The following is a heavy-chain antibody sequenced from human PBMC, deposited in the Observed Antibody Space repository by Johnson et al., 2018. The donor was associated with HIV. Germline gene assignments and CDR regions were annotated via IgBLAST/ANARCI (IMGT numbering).Heavy chain of an antibody. CDR3: AKDEGGSYSQDAFDI. V-gene: IGHV3-30*04. Sequence: QVQLVESGGGVVQPGRSLRLSCAASGFTFCSYAMHWVRQAPGKGLEWVAVISYDGSNKYYADSVKGRFTISRDNAKNSLYLQMNSLRAEDTALYYCAKDEGGSYSQDAFDIWGQWTMVTVSS. D-gene: IGHD1-26*01. CDR2: ISYDGSNK. J-gene: IGHJ3*02. CDR1: GFTFCSYA.